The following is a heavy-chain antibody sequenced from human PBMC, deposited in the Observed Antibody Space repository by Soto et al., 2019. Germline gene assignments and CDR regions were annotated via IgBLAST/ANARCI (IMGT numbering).Heavy chain of an antibody. D-gene: IGHD3-22*01. Sequence: GGSLRLSCAASGFIVISNYMSWVRQAPWKGLEWVSVIYSDGSTHYADSVKGRFTISRDNSKNTLYLQMNSLRAEDTAVYYCARNYYDSGGGFDYWGQGTLVTVSS. CDR2: IYSDGST. CDR3: ARNYYDSGGGFDY. V-gene: IGHV3-53*01. J-gene: IGHJ4*02. CDR1: GFIVISNY.